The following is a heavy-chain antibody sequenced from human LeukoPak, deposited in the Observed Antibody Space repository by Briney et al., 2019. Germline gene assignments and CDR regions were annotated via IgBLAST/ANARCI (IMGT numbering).Heavy chain of an antibody. CDR3: ARDTSSSYGSGSDY. J-gene: IGHJ4*02. CDR2: INWNGGST. Sequence: PGGSRRLSCAAAGFTFSSYAMSWVRQAPGKGLEWVSGINWNGGSTGYADSVKGRFTISRDNAKNSLYLQMNSLRAEDTALYYCARDTSSSYGSGSDYWGQGTLVTVSS. CDR1: GFTFSSYA. V-gene: IGHV3-20*04. D-gene: IGHD3-10*01.